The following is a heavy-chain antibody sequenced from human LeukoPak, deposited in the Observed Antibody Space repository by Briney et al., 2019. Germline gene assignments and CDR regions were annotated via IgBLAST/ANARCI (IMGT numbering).Heavy chain of an antibody. CDR3: ARELTEYYYDSSGPRDI. V-gene: IGHV4-39*07. CDR1: GGSINSSSYS. D-gene: IGHD3-22*01. J-gene: IGHJ3*02. CDR2: IYYSGST. Sequence: PSETLSLTCTVSGGSINSSSYSWGWIRQPPGKGLEWIGSIYYSGSTYYNPSLKSRVTISVDTSKNQFSLKLSSVTAADTAVYYCARELTEYYYDSSGPRDIWGQGTMVTVSS.